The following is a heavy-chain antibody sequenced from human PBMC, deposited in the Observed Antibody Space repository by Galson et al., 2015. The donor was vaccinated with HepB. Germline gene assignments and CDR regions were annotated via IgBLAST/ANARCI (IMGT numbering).Heavy chain of an antibody. CDR3: AKLDGPAGYCSSTSCYTFDY. D-gene: IGHD2-2*02. Sequence: SLRLSCAASGFTFSSYAMSWVRQAPGKGLEWVSAISGSGGSTYYADSVKGRFTISRDNSKNTLYLQMNSLRAEDTAVYYCAKLDGPAGYCSSTSCYTFDYWGQGTLVTVSS. CDR1: GFTFSSYA. V-gene: IGHV3-23*01. CDR2: ISGSGGST. J-gene: IGHJ4*02.